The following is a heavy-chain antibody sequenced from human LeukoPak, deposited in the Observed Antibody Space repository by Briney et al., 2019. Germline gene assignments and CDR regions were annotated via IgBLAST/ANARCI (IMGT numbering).Heavy chain of an antibody. Sequence: GGSLRLSCAASGFTFSSYGMHWVRQAPGKGLEWVAVISYDGSNKYYADSVKSRFTISRDNSKNTLYLQMNSLRAEDTAVYYCAKDVSLVQGVTDYWGQGTLVTVSS. CDR3: AKDVSLVQGVTDY. V-gene: IGHV3-30*18. CDR2: ISYDGSNK. CDR1: GFTFSSYG. J-gene: IGHJ4*02. D-gene: IGHD3-10*01.